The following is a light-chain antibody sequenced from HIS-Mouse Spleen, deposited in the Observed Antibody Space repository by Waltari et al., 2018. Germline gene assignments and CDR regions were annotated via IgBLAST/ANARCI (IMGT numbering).Light chain of an antibody. CDR3: QSYDSSNWV. Sequence: NFMLTQPHSVSESPGKTVTISCTGSSGSIASNYVQWYQHRPGSAPTTVSYEDNQRPSGVPDRFSGSIDSSSNSASLTISGLKTEDEADYYCQSYDSSNWVFGGGTKLTVL. CDR1: SGSIASNY. J-gene: IGLJ3*02. V-gene: IGLV6-57*02. CDR2: EDN.